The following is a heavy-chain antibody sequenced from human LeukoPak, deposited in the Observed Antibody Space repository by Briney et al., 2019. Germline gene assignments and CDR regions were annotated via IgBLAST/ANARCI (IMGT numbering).Heavy chain of an antibody. Sequence: SETLSLTCTVSGGSMISADTYWTWIRQSPGKGLEWIGYFYYNGRTYYNPSLKSRVTISGDTSKNQFSLRLTSVTAADTAVYYCARGPLMSAGGGIDPWGQGTLVTVSS. V-gene: IGHV4-30-4*01. CDR1: GGSMISADTY. J-gene: IGHJ5*02. CDR3: ARGPLMSAGGGIDP. CDR2: FYYNGRT. D-gene: IGHD6-13*01.